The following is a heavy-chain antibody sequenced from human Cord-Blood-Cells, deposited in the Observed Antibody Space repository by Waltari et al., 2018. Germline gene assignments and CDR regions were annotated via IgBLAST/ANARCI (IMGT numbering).Heavy chain of an antibody. CDR3: ATDWYYYGSGRH. V-gene: IGHV1-24*01. CDR2: FEPEDGET. J-gene: IGHJ4*02. D-gene: IGHD3-10*01. Sequence: QVQLVQSGAEVKKPGASVKVSCKVSGYTLTELSLPWVRQAPGKGLEWMGGFEPEDGETIYAQKFQGRVTMTEDTSTDTAYMELSSLRSEDTAVYYCATDWYYYGSGRHWGQGTLVTVSS. CDR1: GYTLTELS.